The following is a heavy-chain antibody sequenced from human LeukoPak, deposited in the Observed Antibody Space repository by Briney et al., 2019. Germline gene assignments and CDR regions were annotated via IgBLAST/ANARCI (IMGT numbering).Heavy chain of an antibody. CDR3: ARDSSGWYHWFDP. D-gene: IGHD6-19*01. CDR2: IYYSGST. J-gene: IGHJ5*02. V-gene: IGHV4-59*01. Sequence: SETLSLTCTVSGGSISSYYWSWIRQPPGKGLEWIGYIYYSGSTHYNPSLKSRVTISVDTSKNQFSLKLSSVTAADTAVYYCARDSSGWYHWFDPWGQGTLVTVSS. CDR1: GGSISSYY.